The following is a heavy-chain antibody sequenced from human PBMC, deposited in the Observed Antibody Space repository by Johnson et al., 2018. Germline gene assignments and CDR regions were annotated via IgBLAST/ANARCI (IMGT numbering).Heavy chain of an antibody. CDR3: ARDRVVTRGCDI. J-gene: IGHJ3*02. CDR2: IIPIFGAA. D-gene: IGHD3-22*01. V-gene: IGHV1-69*01. Sequence: QVQLVESGAEVKKPGSSVKVSCKASGGTFSSYAINWVRQAPGQGLEWMGGIIPIFGAANYAQKFQGRSTITADESTSTAYMELSSLGSEDTAVSYWARDRVVTRGCDIWGQGTMVTVSS. CDR1: GGTFSSYA.